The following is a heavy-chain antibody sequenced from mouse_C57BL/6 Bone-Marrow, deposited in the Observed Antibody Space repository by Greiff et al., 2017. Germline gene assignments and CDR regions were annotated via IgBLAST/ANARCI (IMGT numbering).Heavy chain of an antibody. CDR3: ARKWLLRWYFDV. V-gene: IGHV1-52*01. CDR1: GYTFTSYW. D-gene: IGHD2-3*01. J-gene: IGHJ1*03. Sequence: VQLQQPGAELVRPGSSVKLSCKASGYTFTSYWMHWVKQRPIQGLEWIGNIDPSASETHYNQKFKDKATLTVDKSSSTAYMQLSSLTSGDSAVXNCARKWLLRWYFDVWGTGTTVTVSS. CDR2: IDPSASET.